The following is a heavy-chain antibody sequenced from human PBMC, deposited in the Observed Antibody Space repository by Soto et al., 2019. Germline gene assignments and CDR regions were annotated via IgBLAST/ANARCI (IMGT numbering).Heavy chain of an antibody. J-gene: IGHJ5*02. CDR1: GYTFTSYD. D-gene: IGHD3-3*01. CDR2: MNPNSGNT. Sequence: ASGKVSYKASGYTFTSYDINWVRQATGQGLEWMGWMNPNSGNTGYAQKFQGRVTMTRNTSISTAYMELSSLRSEDTAVYYCAIAKSDDYDFWSGYYLADNWFDPRGQGTLVTVSS. V-gene: IGHV1-8*01. CDR3: AIAKSDDYDFWSGYYLADNWFDP.